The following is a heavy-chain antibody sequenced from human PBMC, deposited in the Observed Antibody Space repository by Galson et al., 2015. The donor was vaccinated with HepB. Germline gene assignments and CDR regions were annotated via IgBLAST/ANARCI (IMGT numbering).Heavy chain of an antibody. J-gene: IGHJ6*03. D-gene: IGHD6-6*01. Sequence: SLRLSCAASGFTFSSVAMHWVRQAPVKGLEYVSAISGDGGSTFYADSVKGRFTISRDNSKNMLYLQMSGLSAEDTALYYCVKTPAARPTYYYSMDVWGRGTPVTVSS. V-gene: IGHV3-64D*06. CDR2: ISGDGGST. CDR1: GFTFSSVA. CDR3: VKTPAARPTYYYSMDV.